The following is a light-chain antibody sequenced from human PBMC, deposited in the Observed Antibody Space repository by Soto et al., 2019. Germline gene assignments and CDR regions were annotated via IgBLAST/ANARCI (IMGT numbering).Light chain of an antibody. V-gene: IGKV3-11*01. CDR2: DAS. J-gene: IGKJ5*01. Sequence: IVLPQSPASLSFSPGERVTLSCRASQSVSSYLAWYQQKPGQAPRLLIYDASNRATGIPARFSGSGSGTDFTLTISSLEPEDFAVYYCQQRSNWPITFGQGTRLEIK. CDR1: QSVSSY. CDR3: QQRSNWPIT.